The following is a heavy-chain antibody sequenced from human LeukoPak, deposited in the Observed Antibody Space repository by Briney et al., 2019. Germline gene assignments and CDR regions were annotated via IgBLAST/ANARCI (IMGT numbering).Heavy chain of an antibody. CDR2: INSGGRT. J-gene: IGHJ4*02. CDR1: GFTVSSNY. D-gene: IGHD3-10*01. V-gene: IGHV3-66*01. Sequence: GGSLRLSCAASGFTVSSNYMRWVRQAPGEGREGVSIINSGGRTYYADSVKGRFTISRDHSKNTLYLQMNSLRAEDTAVYYCAGVETFGALYFDYWGQGTLATVPS. CDR3: AGVETFGALYFDY.